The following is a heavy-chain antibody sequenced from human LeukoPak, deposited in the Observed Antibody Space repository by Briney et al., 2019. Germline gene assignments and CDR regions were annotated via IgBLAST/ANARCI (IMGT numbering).Heavy chain of an antibody. CDR2: ISSSNTYI. CDR1: GFTFSSYS. V-gene: IGHV3-21*01. J-gene: IGHJ6*02. D-gene: IGHD2-2*01. CDR3: ARDIVVVPATRSKRGFYYYYGMDA. Sequence: PGGSLRLSCAASGFTFSSYSMNWVRQAPGKGLEWVSSISSSNTYIYYADSVKGRFTISRDNAKNSLFLQMNSLRAEDTAVYYCARDIVVVPATRSKRGFYYYYGMDAWGQGTTVTVSS.